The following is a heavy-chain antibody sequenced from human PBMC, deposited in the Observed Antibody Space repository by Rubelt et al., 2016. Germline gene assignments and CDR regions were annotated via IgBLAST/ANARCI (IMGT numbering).Heavy chain of an antibody. CDR2: ISAYNGNT. CDR3: ARDRIRIAARQGWYFDL. D-gene: IGHD6-6*01. V-gene: IGHV1-18*01. J-gene: IGHJ2*01. CDR1: GYTFTSYG. Sequence: QVQLVQSGAEVKKPGASVKVSCKASGYTFTSYGISWVRQAPGQGLEWMGWISAYNGNTNYAQTRQGRVTMTTDTSTSTAYMALRSLRSDDPAVYYCARDRIRIAARQGWYFDLWGRGTLVTVSS.